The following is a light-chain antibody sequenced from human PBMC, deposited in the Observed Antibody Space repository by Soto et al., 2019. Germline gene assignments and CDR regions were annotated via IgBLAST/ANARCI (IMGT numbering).Light chain of an antibody. J-gene: IGKJ1*01. CDR3: QQYGNSRGT. CDR1: QSVSSF. CDR2: GAS. Sequence: PRARATLSCRASQSVSSFLALYQQKPGQAPRLLIYGASSRATGIPDRFSGSGSGTDFTLTISGLEPEDFAVYYCQQYGNSRGTFGQGTKVDIK. V-gene: IGKV3-20*01.